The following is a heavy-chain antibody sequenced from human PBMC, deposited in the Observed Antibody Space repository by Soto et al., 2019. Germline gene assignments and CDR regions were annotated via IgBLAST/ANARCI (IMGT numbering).Heavy chain of an antibody. D-gene: IGHD1-20*01. CDR3: VRDAYNRDAFDI. J-gene: IGHJ3*02. CDR1: GFKYITFS. CDR2: ISASSSSI. Sequence: DVQLVESGGGLVKPGGSLRLSCAASGFKYITFSMNWVRQAPGKGLEWVSSISASSSSIYYAESVKGRFTVSRDNAKNSPYLQMNSLTAEDTALYYCVRDAYNRDAFDIWGQGTTVTVSS. V-gene: IGHV3-21*01.